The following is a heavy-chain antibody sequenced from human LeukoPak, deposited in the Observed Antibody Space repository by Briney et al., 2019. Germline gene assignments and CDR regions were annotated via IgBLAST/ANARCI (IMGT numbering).Heavy chain of an antibody. CDR3: AREHYYGSGSYYNYFDY. CDR2: IYYSGST. CDR1: GGSISSYY. D-gene: IGHD3-10*01. J-gene: IGHJ4*02. V-gene: IGHV4-59*01. Sequence: SEILSLTCTVSGGSISSYYWSWIRQPPGKGLEWIGYIYYSGSTNYNPSLKSRVTISVDTSKNQFSLKLSSVTAADTAVYYCAREHYYGSGSYYNYFDYWGQGTLVTVPS.